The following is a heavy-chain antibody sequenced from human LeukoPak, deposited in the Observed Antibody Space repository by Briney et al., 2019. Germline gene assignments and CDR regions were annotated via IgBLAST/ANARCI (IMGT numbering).Heavy chain of an antibody. V-gene: IGHV3-23*01. CDR1: GFTFNNYA. CDR3: ARDPPIPGVAGRFDY. J-gene: IGHJ4*02. Sequence: GGSLRLSCAASGFTFNNYALAWVRQTPEKGLECVSAISGDGVSPYYVDSVRGRFTISRDNSKNTLYLQMHSLRVEDTAVYFCARDPPIPGVAGRFDYWGQGTLVTVSS. D-gene: IGHD6-19*01. CDR2: ISGDGVSP.